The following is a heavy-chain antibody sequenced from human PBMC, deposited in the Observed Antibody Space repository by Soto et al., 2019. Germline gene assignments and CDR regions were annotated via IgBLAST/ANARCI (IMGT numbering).Heavy chain of an antibody. Sequence: EVQLVESGGGLVQPGGSLRLSCAASGFTLSSYDIHWVRQATGEGLAWVSGIGSGGDTHYAASVKGRFTISREDGKNSLYLQMNNLRVGNTAVYYCTKKTPPTGMEVWGQGSTVTVSS. CDR3: TKKTPPTGMEV. D-gene: IGHD3-9*01. CDR2: IGSGGDT. CDR1: GFTLSSYD. J-gene: IGHJ6*02. V-gene: IGHV3-13*01.